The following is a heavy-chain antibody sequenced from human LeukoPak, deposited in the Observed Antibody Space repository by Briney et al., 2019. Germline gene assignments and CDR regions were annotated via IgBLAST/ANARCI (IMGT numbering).Heavy chain of an antibody. CDR1: GFTFSSYW. Sequence: PGGSLRLSCAASGFTFSSYWMHLVRQAPGKGLVWVSRINSDGSSTSYADSVKGRFTISRDNAKNTLYLQMNSLRAEDTAVYYCASAHYDFWSGYYYGMDVWGQGTTVTVSS. CDR3: ASAHYDFWSGYYYGMDV. V-gene: IGHV3-74*01. D-gene: IGHD3-3*01. CDR2: INSDGSST. J-gene: IGHJ6*02.